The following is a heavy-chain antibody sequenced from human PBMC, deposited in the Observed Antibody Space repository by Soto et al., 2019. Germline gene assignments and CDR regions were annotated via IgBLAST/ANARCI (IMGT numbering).Heavy chain of an antibody. CDR2: IIPVFGIA. V-gene: IGHV1-69*08. D-gene: IGHD5-12*01. Sequence: QVQLVQSGAEVKKPGSSVKVSCKASGGTFSRYSFTWVRQAPGHGLEWMGRIIPVFGIARYAQKFQGRVTSPTDHGTSTATMEMSRRTSEETVVCFCAREDRDWDSGVVLVAIDGMDAWGQGTPVTVSS. CDR3: AREDRDWDSGVVLVAIDGMDA. J-gene: IGHJ6*02. CDR1: GGTFSRYS.